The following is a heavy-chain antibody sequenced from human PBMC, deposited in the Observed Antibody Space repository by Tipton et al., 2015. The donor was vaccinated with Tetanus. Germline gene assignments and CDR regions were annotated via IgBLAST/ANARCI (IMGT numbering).Heavy chain of an antibody. Sequence: SLRLSCAASGFTFSSYAMSWVRQAPGKGLEWVSIISGSGTNTFYADSVKGRFTISRDNFENTLYLQMISLRAEDTAVYYCANARWASRLAVTVPFGDWGQGTLVPVSS. CDR2: ISGSGTNT. D-gene: IGHD3-16*01. J-gene: IGHJ4*02. CDR3: ANARWASRLAVTVPFGD. V-gene: IGHV3-23*01. CDR1: GFTFSSYA.